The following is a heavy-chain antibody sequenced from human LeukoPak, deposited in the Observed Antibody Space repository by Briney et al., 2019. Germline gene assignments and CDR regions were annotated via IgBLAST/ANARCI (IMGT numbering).Heavy chain of an antibody. V-gene: IGHV3-15*01. J-gene: IGHJ4*02. CDR1: GLTFSNAW. Sequence: GGSLRLSCAASGLTFSNAWMSWVRQAPGKGLEWVGRIKRKSDGGTTDYAAPVKGRFTISRDDSKNTLYLQMNSLKSEDTAVYYCARDVLVVVITRSFDYWGQGTLVTVSS. CDR2: IKRKSDGGTT. D-gene: IGHD3-22*01. CDR3: ARDVLVVVITRSFDY.